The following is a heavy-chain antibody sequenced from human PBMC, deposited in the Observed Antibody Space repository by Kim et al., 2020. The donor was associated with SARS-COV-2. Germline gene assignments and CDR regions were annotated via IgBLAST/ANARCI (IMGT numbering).Heavy chain of an antibody. CDR1: GGSVSSGSYY. V-gene: IGHV4-61*01. D-gene: IGHD3-16*02. CDR2: IYYSGST. CDR3: ARLRITFGGVIVRRYFDY. J-gene: IGHJ4*02. Sequence: SETLSLTCTVSGGSVSSGSYYWSWIRQPPGKGLEWIGYIYYSGSTNYNPSLESRVTISVDTSKNQFSLRLSSVTTADTAVYYCARLRITFGGVIVRRYFDYWGQGTLVTVSS.